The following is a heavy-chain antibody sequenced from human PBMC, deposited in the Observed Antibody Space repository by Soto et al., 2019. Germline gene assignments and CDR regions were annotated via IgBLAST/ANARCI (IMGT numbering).Heavy chain of an antibody. CDR1: GFTFSSYA. J-gene: IGHJ4*02. Sequence: PGGSLRLSCAASGFTFSSYAMSWVRQAPGKGLEWVSAISGSGGSTYYADSVKGRFTISRDNSKNTLYLQMNNLRAEDTAVYYCAKHASRIVGATKIDYWGQGTLVTVSS. CDR3: AKHASRIVGATKIDY. D-gene: IGHD1-26*01. CDR2: ISGSGGST. V-gene: IGHV3-23*01.